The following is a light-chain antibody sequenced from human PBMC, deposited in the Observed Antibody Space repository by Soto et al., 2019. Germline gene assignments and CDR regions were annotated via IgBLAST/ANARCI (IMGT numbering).Light chain of an antibody. J-gene: IGLJ2*01. CDR3: AAWDDSLPGVV. V-gene: IGLV1-36*01. Sequence: QSVLTQPPSVSDAPRQRVTISCSGSSSNIGNNAVNWYQQLPGKAPKLLIYYDDLLPSGVSDRFSGSKSGTSASLAISGLQSEDEADYYCAAWDDSLPGVVFGGGTKVTVL. CDR1: SSNIGNNA. CDR2: YDD.